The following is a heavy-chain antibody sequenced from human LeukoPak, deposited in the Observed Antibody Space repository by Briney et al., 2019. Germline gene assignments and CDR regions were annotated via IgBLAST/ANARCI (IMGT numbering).Heavy chain of an antibody. D-gene: IGHD3-9*01. J-gene: IGHJ4*02. Sequence: GGSLRLSCAASGXTFSSYWMNWVRQAPGKGLEWVANINQDGREKYYVDSVKGRFTISRDNAKNSLYLQMNSLRAEDTAVYYCARVNYDILTGYLSYFDYWGQGTLVTVSS. CDR1: GXTFSSYW. V-gene: IGHV3-7*04. CDR2: INQDGREK. CDR3: ARVNYDILTGYLSYFDY.